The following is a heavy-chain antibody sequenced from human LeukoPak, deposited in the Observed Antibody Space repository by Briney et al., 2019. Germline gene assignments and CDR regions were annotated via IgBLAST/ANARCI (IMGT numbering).Heavy chain of an antibody. D-gene: IGHD6-6*01. CDR3: ARQGYTSSSRFDF. CDR2: IYPGDSDT. V-gene: IGHV5-51*01. CDR1: GYSFTSYW. J-gene: IGHJ4*02. Sequence: GESLKIFCQGSGYSFTSYWIGWVRQMPGKGLEWMGIIYPGDSDTRYSPSFQGQVTISADRSISTAYLQWSSLQASDTAMYYCARQGYTSSSRFDFWGQGTLVTVSS.